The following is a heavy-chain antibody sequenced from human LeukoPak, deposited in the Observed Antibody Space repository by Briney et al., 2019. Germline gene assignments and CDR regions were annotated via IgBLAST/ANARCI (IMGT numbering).Heavy chain of an antibody. V-gene: IGHV3-7*01. D-gene: IGHD2-2*01. Sequence: GGSLRLPCAASGFTFSSYWMSWVRQAPGKGLEWVANIKQDGSEKYYVDSVKGRFTISRDNAKNSLYLQMNSLRAEDTAVYYCARDRVGPHVVVPAAIEGPADNWFDPWGQGTLVTVSS. CDR3: ARDRVGPHVVVPAAIEGPADNWFDP. CDR2: IKQDGSEK. J-gene: IGHJ5*02. CDR1: GFTFSSYW.